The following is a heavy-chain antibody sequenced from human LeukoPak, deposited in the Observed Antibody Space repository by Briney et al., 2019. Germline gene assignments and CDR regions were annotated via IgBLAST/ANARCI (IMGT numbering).Heavy chain of an antibody. J-gene: IGHJ4*02. CDR1: GYTFSTCW. CDR3: ARQSAAVLTKTGGLYYFDS. CDR2: IYPGDSDA. V-gene: IGHV5-51*01. D-gene: IGHD3-16*01. Sequence: GESLKISCKGSGYTFSTCWIAWVRQMPGRGLEWMGIIYPGDSDARYNPSFQRQVTISADKSITTAYLQWSSLKASDTAIYYCARQSAAVLTKTGGLYYFDSWGQGTLVTVSS.